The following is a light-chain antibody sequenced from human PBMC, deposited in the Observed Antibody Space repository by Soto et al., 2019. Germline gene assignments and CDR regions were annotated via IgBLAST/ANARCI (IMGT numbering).Light chain of an antibody. J-gene: IGLJ1*01. CDR3: SSYAGSNNLGV. Sequence: QSALTQPPSASGSPGQSVTISCTGTSSDIGYYKYVSWYQQHPGKAPKLIIYEVIKRPSGVPDRFSGSKSCNTASLTVSGLQAEDEADYYCSSYAGSNNLGVFGTGTKLTVL. CDR2: EVI. V-gene: IGLV2-8*01. CDR1: SSDIGYYKY.